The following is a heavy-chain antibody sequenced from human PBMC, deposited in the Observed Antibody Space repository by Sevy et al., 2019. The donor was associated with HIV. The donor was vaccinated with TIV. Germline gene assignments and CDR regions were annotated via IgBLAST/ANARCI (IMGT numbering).Heavy chain of an antibody. CDR2: TSYNEGGE. Sequence: GGSLRLSCVASGFTFSNYGTHWVRQAPGKGLEWVAITSYNEGGENYADSVKGRFTISRDNSKNTVYLQMYRLTTEDTGVYYCAKDTGSSGYDHYGLDVWVQGTTVTVSS. CDR3: AKDTGSSGYDHYGLDV. J-gene: IGHJ6*02. V-gene: IGHV3-30*18. CDR1: GFTFSNYG. D-gene: IGHD6-19*01.